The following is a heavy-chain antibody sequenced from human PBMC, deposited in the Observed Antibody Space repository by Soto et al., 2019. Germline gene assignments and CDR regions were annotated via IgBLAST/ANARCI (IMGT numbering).Heavy chain of an antibody. CDR1: GFTFSSYG. D-gene: IGHD6-19*01. J-gene: IGHJ6*02. Sequence: QVQLVGSGGGVVQPGRSLRPSCAASGFTFSSYGMHWVRQAPGKGLEWVAIIWYDGSNNYYAESVKGRFTISRDNSKNTLYLQMNSLRAEDTAVYYCARDKAGYNSGWYFYGMDVWGQGTTVTVSS. CDR3: ARDKAGYNSGWYFYGMDV. V-gene: IGHV3-33*01. CDR2: IWYDGSNN.